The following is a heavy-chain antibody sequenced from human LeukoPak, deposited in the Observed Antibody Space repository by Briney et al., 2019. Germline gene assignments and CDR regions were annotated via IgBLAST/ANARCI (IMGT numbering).Heavy chain of an antibody. CDR1: GFTFSSYG. CDR3: ARDRGATLYMDV. J-gene: IGHJ6*03. V-gene: IGHV3-30*02. D-gene: IGHD1-26*01. Sequence: GGSLRLSCAASGFTFSSYGMHWVRQAPGKGLEWVAFIRYDGSNKYYADSVKGRFTISRDNSKNTLYLQMNSLRAEDTAVYYCARDRGATLYMDVWGKGTTVTVSS. CDR2: IRYDGSNK.